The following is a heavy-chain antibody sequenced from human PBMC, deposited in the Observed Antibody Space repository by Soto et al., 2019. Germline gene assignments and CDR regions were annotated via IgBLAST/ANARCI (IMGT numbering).Heavy chain of an antibody. CDR2: ISSSGSTI. CDR3: AREMIYSGYAFDI. D-gene: IGHD5-12*01. V-gene: IGHV3-11*01. Sequence: GGSIRLSCAASGFTFSDYYMSWIRQAPGKRLEWVSYISSSGSTIYYADSVKDRFTISRDNAKNSLYLQMNSLRVEDTAVYYCAREMIYSGYAFDIWGQGPMVTVSS. J-gene: IGHJ3*02. CDR1: GFTFSDYY.